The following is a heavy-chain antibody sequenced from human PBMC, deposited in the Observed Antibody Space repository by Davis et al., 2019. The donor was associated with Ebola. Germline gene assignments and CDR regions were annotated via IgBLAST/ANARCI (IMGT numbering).Heavy chain of an antibody. D-gene: IGHD4-17*01. Sequence: GESLKISCAASGFTFSSYSMNWVRQAPGKGLEWVSSISSSSSYIYYADSVKGRFTISRDNSKNTLYLQMNSLRAEDTAVYYCARARPYDYGDYYFDYWGQGTLVTVSS. CDR2: ISSSSSYI. V-gene: IGHV3-21*01. J-gene: IGHJ4*02. CDR1: GFTFSSYS. CDR3: ARARPYDYGDYYFDY.